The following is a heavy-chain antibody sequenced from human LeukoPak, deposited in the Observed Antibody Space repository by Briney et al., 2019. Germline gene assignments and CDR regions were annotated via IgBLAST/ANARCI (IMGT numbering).Heavy chain of an antibody. CDR1: GYSIRSGSY. V-gene: IGHV4-38-2*01. J-gene: IGHJ4*02. CDR3: AKVGAYGDYARHDY. Sequence: SETLSLTCDVSGYSIRSGSYWGWIGPPPGKGLEWIGCMFHSGDTYNNPSLKSRVTIPADTSKNQFSLTLTSVTAADTAVYYCAKVGAYGDYARHDYWGQGTLVTVSS. CDR2: MFHSGDT. D-gene: IGHD4-17*01.